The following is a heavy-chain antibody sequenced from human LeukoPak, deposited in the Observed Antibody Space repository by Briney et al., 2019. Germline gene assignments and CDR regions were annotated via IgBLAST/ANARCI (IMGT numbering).Heavy chain of an antibody. Sequence: SGGSLRLSCAASGFTFSSYAMHWVRQAPGKGLEWVAVISYDGSNKYYADSVKGRFTISRDNSKNTLYLQMNSLRAEDTAVYYCARSPSIGTVLDYWGQGTLVTVSS. V-gene: IGHV3-30-3*01. CDR3: ARSPSIGTVLDY. CDR1: GFTFSSYA. D-gene: IGHD4-17*01. CDR2: ISYDGSNK. J-gene: IGHJ4*02.